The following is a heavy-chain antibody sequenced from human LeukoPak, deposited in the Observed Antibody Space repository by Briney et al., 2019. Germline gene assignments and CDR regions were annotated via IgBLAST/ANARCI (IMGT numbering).Heavy chain of an antibody. CDR2: IIPIFGTA. V-gene: IGHV1-69*05. J-gene: IGHJ3*02. CDR1: GGTFSSYA. D-gene: IGHD1-26*01. CDR3: ARASGSYPSAFDI. Sequence: GASVKVSCKASGGTFSSYAISWVRQSPGQGLEWMGGIIPIFGTANYAQKFQGRVTMTTDTSTSTAYMELRSLRSDDTAVYYCARASGSYPSAFDIWGQGTMVTVSS.